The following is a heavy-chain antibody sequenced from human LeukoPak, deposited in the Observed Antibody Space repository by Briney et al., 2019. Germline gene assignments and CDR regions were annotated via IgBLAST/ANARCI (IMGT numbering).Heavy chain of an antibody. CDR2: MNPNSGDT. D-gene: IGHD3-22*01. V-gene: IGHV1-8*01. CDR1: GYTFANYD. J-gene: IGHJ4*02. CDR3: ARGFSAYDGTDYAFSYY. Sequence: GASVKVSCRASGYTFANYDITWVRRAPGQGLEWMGWMNPNSGDTGYAQKFQGRVSMTRDTSITTAYMELSSLRSEDTAVYYCARGFSAYDGTDYAFSYYWGQGTLVTVSS.